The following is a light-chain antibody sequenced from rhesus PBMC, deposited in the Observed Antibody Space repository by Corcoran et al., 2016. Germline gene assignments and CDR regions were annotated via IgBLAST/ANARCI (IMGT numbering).Light chain of an antibody. J-gene: IGKJ2*01. CDR1: QSISSW. V-gene: IGKV1-22*01. CDR3: QPYTSSPYS. Sequence: DIQMTQSPSSLSASVGDTVTITCRASQSISSWLAWYQQKPGKAPKVLIYKASRLQTGVPSRYSGSGSGTDFTLTISILQSEDFATYYCQPYTSSPYSFGQGTKVEIK. CDR2: KAS.